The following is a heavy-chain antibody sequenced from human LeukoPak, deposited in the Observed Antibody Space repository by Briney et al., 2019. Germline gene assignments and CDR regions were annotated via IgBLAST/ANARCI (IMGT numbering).Heavy chain of an antibody. J-gene: IGHJ4*02. V-gene: IGHV3-23*01. D-gene: IGHD2-21*02. CDR3: AKPGGTMTTIPSSEGVFDY. CDR1: RFTLSSYA. Sequence: GGSLRLSCAASRFTLSSYAMSWVRQAPGKGLEWVSAISGSGGSTYYADSVKGRFTISRDNSKNTLYLQMNSLRAEDTAVYYCAKPGGTMTTIPSSEGVFDYWGQGTLVTVSS. CDR2: ISGSGGST.